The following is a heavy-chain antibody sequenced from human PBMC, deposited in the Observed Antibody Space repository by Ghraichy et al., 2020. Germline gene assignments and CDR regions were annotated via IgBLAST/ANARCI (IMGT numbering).Heavy chain of an antibody. CDR3: ARENCSSTSCYTVYYYYGMDV. J-gene: IGHJ6*02. CDR1: GGTFSSYA. V-gene: IGHV1-69*04. CDR2: IIPILGIA. D-gene: IGHD2-2*02. Sequence: SVKVSCKASGGTFSSYAISWVRQAPGQGLEWMGRIIPILGIANYAQKFQGRVTITADKSTSTAYMELSSLRSEDTAVYYCARENCSSTSCYTVYYYYGMDVWGQGTTVTVSS.